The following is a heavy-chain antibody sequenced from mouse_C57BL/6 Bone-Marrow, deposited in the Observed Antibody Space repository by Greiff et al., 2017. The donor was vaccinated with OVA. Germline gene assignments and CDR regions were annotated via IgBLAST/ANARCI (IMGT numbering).Heavy chain of an antibody. CDR3: ARSAPIYYDYDEGNWYFDV. V-gene: IGHV8-12*01. D-gene: IGHD2-4*01. CDR1: GFSLSTSGMG. Sequence: ESSQTLSLTCSFSGFSLSTSGMGVSWIRQPSGKGLEWLAHIYWDDDKRYNPSLKSRLTISKDTSRNQVFLKITSVATADTATYYCARSAPIYYDYDEGNWYFDVWGTGTTVTVSS. J-gene: IGHJ1*03. CDR2: IYWDDDK.